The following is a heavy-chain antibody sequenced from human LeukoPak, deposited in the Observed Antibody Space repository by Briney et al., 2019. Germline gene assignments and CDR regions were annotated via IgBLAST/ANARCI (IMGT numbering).Heavy chain of an antibody. CDR3: ARRYWLGWYFDL. J-gene: IGHJ2*01. CDR1: GFIFSTYW. Sequence: GGSLRLSCAASGFIFSTYWMSWVRQAPGKGLEWVANIKEDGSEKYYVDSVKGRFTISRDNAKNSLYLQMNSLRAEDTAVYYCARRYWLGWYFDLWGRDTLVTVSS. CDR2: IKEDGSEK. D-gene: IGHD5-12*01. V-gene: IGHV3-7*01.